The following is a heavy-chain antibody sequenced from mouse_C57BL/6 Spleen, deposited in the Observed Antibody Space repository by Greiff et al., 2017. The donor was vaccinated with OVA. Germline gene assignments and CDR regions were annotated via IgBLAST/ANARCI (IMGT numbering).Heavy chain of an antibody. D-gene: IGHD2-5*01. V-gene: IGHV5-4*01. J-gene: IGHJ3*01. Sequence: EVHLVESGGGLVKPGGSLKLSCAASGFTFSSYAMSWVRQTPEKRLEWVATISDGGSYTYYPDNVKGRFTISRDNAKNNLYLQMSHLKSEDTAMYYCAREEGYSNYPPWFAYWGQGTLVTVSA. CDR2: ISDGGSYT. CDR1: GFTFSSYA. CDR3: AREEGYSNYPPWFAY.